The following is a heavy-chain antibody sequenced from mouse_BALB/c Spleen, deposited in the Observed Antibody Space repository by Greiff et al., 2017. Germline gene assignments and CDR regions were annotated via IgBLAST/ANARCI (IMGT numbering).Heavy chain of an antibody. CDR2: IDPANGNT. D-gene: IGHD2-14*01. V-gene: IGHV14-3*02. Sequence: VQLQQSGAELVKPGASVKLSCTASGFNIKDTYMPWVKQRPEQGLEWIGRIDPANGNTKYDPKFQGKATITADTSSNTAYLQRSSLTSEDTAVYYCARGRYRAYYAMDYWGQGTSVTVSS. CDR1: GFNIKDTY. J-gene: IGHJ4*01. CDR3: ARGRYRAYYAMDY.